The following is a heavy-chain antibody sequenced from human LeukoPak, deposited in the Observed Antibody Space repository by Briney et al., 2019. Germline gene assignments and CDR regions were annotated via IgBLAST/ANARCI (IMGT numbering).Heavy chain of an antibody. CDR3: ARETSQKGAHYMDV. CDR1: GGSISSYY. V-gene: IGHV4-59*01. D-gene: IGHD3-16*01. J-gene: IGHJ6*03. Sequence: SETLSLTCTVSGGSISSYYWSWIQQPPGKGLEWIGDIYYSGYTNYNPSLKSRVTISVDTSKNQFSLKLRSVTAADTAVYYCARETSQKGAHYMDVWGKGTTVTISS. CDR2: IYYSGYT.